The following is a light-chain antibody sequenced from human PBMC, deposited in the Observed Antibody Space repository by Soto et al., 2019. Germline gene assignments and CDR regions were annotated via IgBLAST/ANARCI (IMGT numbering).Light chain of an antibody. CDR3: QQYHTYCT. V-gene: IGKV1-5*01. CDR2: DAS. CDR1: QSISNR. J-gene: IGKJ2*01. Sequence: DIQMTQSPSTLSASVGDRVTITCRASQSISNRLAWYQQKPGKGPDLLIYDASSLKGGVPSRFSGSGSGTEFTLIISSLQPDDFSTYYCQQYHTYCTFGQGTKVDI.